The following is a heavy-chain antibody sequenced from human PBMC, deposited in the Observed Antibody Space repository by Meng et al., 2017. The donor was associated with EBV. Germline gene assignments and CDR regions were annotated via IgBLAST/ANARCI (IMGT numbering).Heavy chain of an antibody. Sequence: QHTVKESGPTLVNPPQTLTLTCTFPGFSLSTRGVGVGWIRQPPGKALEWLALIYWDDDKRYSPSLKSRLTITKDTSKNQVVLTMTNMDPVDAATYYCAHIIAARPFDYWGQGTLVTVSS. CDR1: GFSLSTRGVG. V-gene: IGHV2-5*02. CDR3: AHIIAARPFDY. CDR2: IYWDDDK. D-gene: IGHD6-6*01. J-gene: IGHJ4*02.